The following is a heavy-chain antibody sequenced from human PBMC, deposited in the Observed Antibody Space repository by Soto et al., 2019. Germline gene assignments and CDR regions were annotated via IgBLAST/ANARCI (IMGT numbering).Heavy chain of an antibody. CDR1: GYSLTSYG. J-gene: IGHJ4*02. CDR3: AREYCSSASCYGPDF. Sequence: GASVKVSCKASGYSLTSYGISWVRQAPGQGLEWMGWISGHDGNTKYTQKLQGRVTVTTDTSTSTAYMDLRSLRSDDTAVYYCAREYCSSASCYGPDFWGQATLVTVSS. D-gene: IGHD2-2*01. CDR2: ISGHDGNT. V-gene: IGHV1-18*01.